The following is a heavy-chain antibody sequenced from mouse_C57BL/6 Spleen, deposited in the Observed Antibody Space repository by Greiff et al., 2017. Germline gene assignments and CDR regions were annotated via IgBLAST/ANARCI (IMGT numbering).Heavy chain of an antibody. J-gene: IGHJ2*01. CDR2: IYPGDGDT. D-gene: IGHD1-1*01. CDR1: GYAFSSSW. CDR3: ARTSITTVVASSFDY. V-gene: IGHV1-82*01. Sequence: QVQLQQSGPELVKPGASVKISCKASGYAFSSSWMNWVKQRPGKGLEWIGRIYPGDGDTNYNGKFKGKATLTADKSSSTAYMQLSSLTSEDSAVYFCARTSITTVVASSFDYWGQGTTLTVSS.